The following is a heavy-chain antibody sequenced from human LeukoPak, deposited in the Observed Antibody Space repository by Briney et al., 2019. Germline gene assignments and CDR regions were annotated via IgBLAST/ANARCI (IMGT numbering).Heavy chain of an antibody. CDR1: GFTFSSYS. V-gene: IGHV3-21*01. J-gene: IGHJ4*02. CDR2: ISSSSSYI. Sequence: PGGSLRLSCAASGFTFSSYSMNWVRQAPGKGLEWVSSISSSSSYIYYADSVKGRFTISRDNAKNSLYLQMNSLRAEDTAVYYCARRDSSSWYDFDYWGQGTLVTVSS. CDR3: ARRDSSSWYDFDY. D-gene: IGHD6-13*01.